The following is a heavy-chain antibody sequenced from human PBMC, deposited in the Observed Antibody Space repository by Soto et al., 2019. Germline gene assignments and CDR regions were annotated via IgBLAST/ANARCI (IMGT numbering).Heavy chain of an antibody. CDR3: ATSYETGFDP. CDR1: GYPFIKYG. V-gene: IGHV1-18*04. J-gene: IGHJ5*02. CDR2: IKVDSGYT. Sequence: QLQLVQSAAEVKKPGASVRVSCKAYGYPFIKYGISWIRQAPEQGLEWMGWIKVDSGYTNYAQKFQGRVTMTADTSSDTAFVELRRLRLDDTAVYFCATSYETGFDPWGQGTLVSVSS. D-gene: IGHD5-12*01.